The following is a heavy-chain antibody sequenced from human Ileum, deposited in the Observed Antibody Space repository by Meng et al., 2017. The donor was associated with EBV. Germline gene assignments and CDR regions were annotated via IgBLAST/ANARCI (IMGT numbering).Heavy chain of an antibody. CDR2: TSHSGST. Sequence: QVQPQEPGPGLVKPSETLSLTCAVSGGSISRSDWWSWVRQPPGKGLEWIGETSHSGSTNYSPSLKSRVTISLDKSKNQLSLKLNSVTAADTAMYYCASSDYYRSDYWGQGTLVTVSS. D-gene: IGHD3-22*01. J-gene: IGHJ4*02. CDR1: GGSISRSDW. V-gene: IGHV4-4*02. CDR3: ASSDYYRSDY.